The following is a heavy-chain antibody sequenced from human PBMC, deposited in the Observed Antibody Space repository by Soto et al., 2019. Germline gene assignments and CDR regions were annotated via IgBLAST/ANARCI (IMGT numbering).Heavy chain of an antibody. V-gene: IGHV1-46*01. CDR1: GYIFTAYS. CDR2: VNPSGGST. D-gene: IGHD2-15*01. CDR3: AREENCSDGICYSEYFQR. Sequence: ASVKVSCKASGYIFTAYSMHWVRQAPGQGLEWTGVVNPSGGSTNYAQKFQGRITMTRDTSTSTVYMDLSSLTSEDTAVYYCAREENCSDGICYSEYFQRWGQGTLVTVSS. J-gene: IGHJ1*01.